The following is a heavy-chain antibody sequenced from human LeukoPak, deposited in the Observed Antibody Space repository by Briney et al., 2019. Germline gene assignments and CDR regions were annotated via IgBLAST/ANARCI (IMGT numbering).Heavy chain of an antibody. D-gene: IGHD2-21*01. V-gene: IGHV3-9*01. J-gene: IGHJ4*02. CDR3: ARSIDVDY. Sequence: SLRLSCAASGFTFDDYAMHWVRQAPGKGLEWVSGISWNSGSIGYADSVKGRFTISRDNAKNSLYLQMNSLRAEDTAVYYCARSIDVDYWGQGTLVTVSS. CDR2: ISWNSGSI. CDR1: GFTFDDYA.